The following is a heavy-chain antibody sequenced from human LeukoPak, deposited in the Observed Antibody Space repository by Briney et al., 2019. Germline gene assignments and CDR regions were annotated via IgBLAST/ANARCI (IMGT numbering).Heavy chain of an antibody. J-gene: IGHJ4*02. CDR2: IASDGSST. Sequence: PGGSLRLSCAASGFTFSSYWMNWVRQAPGKGLVWVSRIASDGSSTTYADSVKGRFTISRDNSKNTLHLQMNNLRPEDTAVYYCAREAESLDYWGQGTLVTVYS. CDR3: AREAESLDY. CDR1: GFTFSSYW. V-gene: IGHV3-74*01.